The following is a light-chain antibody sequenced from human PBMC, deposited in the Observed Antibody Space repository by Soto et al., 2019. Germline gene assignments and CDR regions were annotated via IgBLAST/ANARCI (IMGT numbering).Light chain of an antibody. J-gene: IGKJ1*01. V-gene: IGKV3-20*01. CDR3: HQYVIPPWT. Sequence: EVVLTQSPGTLSLSPGVRATLSCRASQSFYSNSLAWYQQKPGQAPRLLIYGVSSRATGIPDRFSGSRSGTDFTLTISRLEPEDFAVYYCHQYVIPPWTFGLGTKVEIK. CDR2: GVS. CDR1: QSFYSNS.